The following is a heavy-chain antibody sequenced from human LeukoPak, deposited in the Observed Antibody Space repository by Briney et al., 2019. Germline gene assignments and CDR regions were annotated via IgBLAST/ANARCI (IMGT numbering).Heavy chain of an antibody. CDR1: GGSISSYY. J-gene: IGHJ4*02. CDR2: IYTSGST. D-gene: IGHD3-10*01. Sequence: KPSETLSLTCTVSGGSISSYYWSWIRQPAGKGLEWIGRIYTSGSTTYNPSLKSRVTMSVDTSNNQFSLKLSSVTAADTAVYYCAREGAYLYYYGSGSYYDYWGQGTLVTVSS. CDR3: AREGAYLYYYGSGSYYDY. V-gene: IGHV4-4*07.